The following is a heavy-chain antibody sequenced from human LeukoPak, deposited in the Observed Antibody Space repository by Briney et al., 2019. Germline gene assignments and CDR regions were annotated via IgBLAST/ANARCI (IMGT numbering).Heavy chain of an antibody. Sequence: GGSLRLSCAASGFTFNSYWISWVRQAPGKGLEWVSYISSSGNTKHYVDSVKGRFTISRDNAKNSVYLQMNSLRNEDTAVYYCARDLTSVPTRWGQGTLVTVSS. CDR2: ISSSGNTK. D-gene: IGHD4-17*01. J-gene: IGHJ4*02. V-gene: IGHV3-48*02. CDR1: GFTFNSYW. CDR3: ARDLTSVPTR.